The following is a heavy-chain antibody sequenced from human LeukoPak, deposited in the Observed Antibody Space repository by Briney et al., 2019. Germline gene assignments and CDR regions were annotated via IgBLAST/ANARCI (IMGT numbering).Heavy chain of an antibody. CDR3: ARVGSSWYLGSTGFDY. J-gene: IGHJ4*02. CDR2: ITRTGDI. D-gene: IGHD6-13*01. Sequence: SETLSLTCTVYGGSFSGYYWSWLRQPPGEGLEWIGEITRTGDINYSPSLTSRVTMSLDTSKNQFSLKVSSVTAADTAVYYCARVGSSWYLGSTGFDYWGQGTLVTVSS. CDR1: GGSFSGYY. V-gene: IGHV4-34*01.